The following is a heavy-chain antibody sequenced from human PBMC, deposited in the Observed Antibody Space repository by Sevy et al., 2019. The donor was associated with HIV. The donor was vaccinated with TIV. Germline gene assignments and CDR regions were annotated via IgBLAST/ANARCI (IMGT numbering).Heavy chain of an antibody. CDR2: ISYDGSNK. D-gene: IGHD3-3*01. V-gene: IGHV3-30-3*01. CDR3: ARVPYDFCSNNRAFEY. Sequence: GGSLRLSCAASGFTFSSYAMHWVRQAPGKGLEWVAVISYDGSNKYYADSVKGRLTISRDNSKNTLYLQMNSLRAEDTAVYYCARVPYDFCSNNRAFEYWGQGTLVTVSS. J-gene: IGHJ4*02. CDR1: GFTFSSYA.